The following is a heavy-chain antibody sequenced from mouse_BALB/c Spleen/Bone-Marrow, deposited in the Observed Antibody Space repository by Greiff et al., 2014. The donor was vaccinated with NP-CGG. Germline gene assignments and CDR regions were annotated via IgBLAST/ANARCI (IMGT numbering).Heavy chain of an antibody. CDR1: GYSFTSYY. V-gene: IGHV1S135*01. D-gene: IGHD6-2*01. CDR3: APLSRYFDV. Sequence: VQLQQSGPELMKPGASVKISCKASGYSFTSYYMHWVKQSHGKSLEWIGYIDPFNGGTSYNQKFKGKATLTVDKSSSTACMHLSSLTSEDSAVYYCAPLSRYFDVWGAGTTVTVSS. CDR2: IDPFNGGT. J-gene: IGHJ1*01.